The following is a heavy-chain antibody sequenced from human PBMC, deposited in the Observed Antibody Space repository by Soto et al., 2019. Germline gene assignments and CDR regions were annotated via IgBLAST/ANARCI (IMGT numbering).Heavy chain of an antibody. V-gene: IGHV4-59*01. J-gene: IGHJ6*02. D-gene: IGHD5-18*01. Sequence: SETLSLTCTVSGGSISSYYWSWIRQPPGKGLEWIGYIYYSGSTNYNPSLKSRVTISVDTSKNQFSLKLSSVTAADTAVYYCARDKAIQTLGGPYSYYYGMDVWGQGTTVTVSS. CDR2: IYYSGST. CDR1: GGSISSYY. CDR3: ARDKAIQTLGGPYSYYYGMDV.